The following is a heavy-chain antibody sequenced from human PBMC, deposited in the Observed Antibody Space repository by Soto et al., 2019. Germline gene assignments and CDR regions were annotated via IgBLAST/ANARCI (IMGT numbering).Heavy chain of an antibody. CDR2: INHSGST. Sequence: SETLSLTCAVYGGSFSGYYWGWIRQPPGKGLEWIGEINHSGSTNYNPSLKSRVTISVGTSKNQFSLKLSSVTAADTAVYYCARGRRYSYGYENFYYYYYGMDVWGQGTTVTVS. CDR3: ARGRRYSYGYENFYYYYYGMDV. J-gene: IGHJ6*02. CDR1: GGSFSGYY. D-gene: IGHD5-18*01. V-gene: IGHV4-34*01.